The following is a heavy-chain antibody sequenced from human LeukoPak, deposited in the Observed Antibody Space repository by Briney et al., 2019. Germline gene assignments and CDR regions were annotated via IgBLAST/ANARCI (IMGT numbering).Heavy chain of an antibody. CDR3: ARDGYYDSSGYYYFPWYFDL. Sequence: PGGSLRLSCAASGFTFSSYWMHWVRHAPGKGLVWVSRINSDGSSTSYADSVKGRFTISRDNAKNTLYLQMNSLRAEDTAVYYCARDGYYDSSGYYYFPWYFDLWGRGTLVTVSS. D-gene: IGHD3-22*01. J-gene: IGHJ2*01. V-gene: IGHV3-74*01. CDR2: INSDGSST. CDR1: GFTFSSYW.